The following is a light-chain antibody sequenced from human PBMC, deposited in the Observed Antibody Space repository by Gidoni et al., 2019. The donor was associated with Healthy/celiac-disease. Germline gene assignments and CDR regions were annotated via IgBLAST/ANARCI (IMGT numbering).Light chain of an antibody. CDR3: QQYNNWT. CDR1: QSVSSN. Sequence: EIVMTQSPATLSVSPGERATLSCRASQSVSSNLAWYQQKPGQAPRLLIYGASTRATGIPARFSGSGSGTELTLTISSLQSEDFAVYYCQQYNNWTFGQXTKVEIK. J-gene: IGKJ1*01. V-gene: IGKV3-15*01. CDR2: GAS.